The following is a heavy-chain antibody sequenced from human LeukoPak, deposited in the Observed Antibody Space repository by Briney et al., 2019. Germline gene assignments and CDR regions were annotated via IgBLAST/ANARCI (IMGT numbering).Heavy chain of an antibody. V-gene: IGHV3-21*01. CDR3: ARGSEGYCSGGGCYYGMDV. J-gene: IGHJ6*01. CDR1: GFTFSSYA. Sequence: GGSLRLSCAASGFTFSSYAMNWVRQAPGKGLEWVSYISSSSSYIYYADSVKGRFTISRDNAENSLYLQMNSLRAEDTAVYYCARGSEGYCSGGGCYYGMDVWGQGTTVTVSS. CDR2: ISSSSSYI. D-gene: IGHD2-15*01.